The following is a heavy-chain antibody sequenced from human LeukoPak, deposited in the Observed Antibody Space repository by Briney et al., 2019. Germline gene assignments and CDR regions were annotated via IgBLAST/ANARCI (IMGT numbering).Heavy chain of an antibody. CDR1: GFTFSNCW. CDR3: ARTRGYSYGYLDY. D-gene: IGHD5-18*01. V-gene: IGHV3-48*04. Sequence: GGSLRLSCAASGFTFSNCWMSWVRQAPGKGLEWASYISSTGSTIYYADSVKGRFTISRDNAENSLDLQMNSLRAEDTAIYYCARTRGYSYGYLDYWGQGILVTVSS. J-gene: IGHJ4*02. CDR2: ISSTGSTI.